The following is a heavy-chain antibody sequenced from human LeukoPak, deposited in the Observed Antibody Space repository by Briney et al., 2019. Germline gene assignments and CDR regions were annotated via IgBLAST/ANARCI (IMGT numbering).Heavy chain of an antibody. Sequence: PGGSLRLSCAASGFTFDDYGMSWVRQAPGKGLEWVSGVNWNGDSTNYADSVKGRFTISRDNAKNSLYLQMNSLRAEDTALYYCAREVATTDNYYYMDVWGKGTTVTVYS. CDR2: VNWNGDST. V-gene: IGHV3-20*04. D-gene: IGHD5-12*01. CDR1: GFTFDDYG. J-gene: IGHJ6*03. CDR3: AREVATTDNYYYMDV.